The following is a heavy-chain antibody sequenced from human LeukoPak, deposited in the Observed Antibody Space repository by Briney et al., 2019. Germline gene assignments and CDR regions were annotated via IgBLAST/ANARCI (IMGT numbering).Heavy chain of an antibody. CDR3: ARGGSGSRRLGSDY. CDR1: GYTFTTYA. Sequence: ASVKVSCKASGYTFTTYAINWVRQAPGQGLEWMGWINTNTGNPTYAQGFTGRFVFSLDTSVSTAYLQISSLKAEDTAVYYCARGGSGSRRLGSDYWGQGTLVTVSP. V-gene: IGHV7-4-1*02. J-gene: IGHJ4*02. D-gene: IGHD3-10*01. CDR2: INTNTGNP.